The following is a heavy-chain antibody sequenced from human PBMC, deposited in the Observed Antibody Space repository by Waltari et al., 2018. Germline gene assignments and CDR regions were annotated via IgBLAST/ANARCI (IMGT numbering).Heavy chain of an antibody. Sequence: QVQLVQSGAEVKKPGASVKVSCKASGYTFTENYMHWVRQAPGQGLEWMGRVNPSSGVTNYAQKFQGRVTMTRDTSINTVDMELSRLRSDDTAEYYCARGGPTIFGVLNTKRIDYWGQGTLVTVSS. CDR2: VNPSSGVT. V-gene: IGHV1-2*06. CDR3: ARGGPTIFGVLNTKRIDY. J-gene: IGHJ4*02. D-gene: IGHD3-3*01. CDR1: GYTFTENY.